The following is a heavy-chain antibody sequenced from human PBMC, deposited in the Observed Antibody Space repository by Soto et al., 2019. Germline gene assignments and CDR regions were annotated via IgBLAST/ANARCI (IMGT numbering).Heavy chain of an antibody. CDR3: TTARPGVIVATIYLFDAFDI. CDR2: IKSKTDGGTT. Sequence: GGSLRLSCAASGFTFSNAWMSWVRQAPGKGLEWVGRIKSKTDGGTTDYAAPVKGRFTISRDDSKNTLYLQMNSLKTEDTAVYYCTTARPGVIVATIYLFDAFDIWGQGTMVTVSS. J-gene: IGHJ3*02. D-gene: IGHD5-12*01. CDR1: GFTFSNAW. V-gene: IGHV3-15*01.